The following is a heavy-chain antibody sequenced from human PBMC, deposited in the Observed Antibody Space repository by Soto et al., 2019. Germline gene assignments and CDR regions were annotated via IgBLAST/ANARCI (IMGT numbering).Heavy chain of an antibody. CDR1: GGSFSAYS. CDR2: VNYSGST. D-gene: IGHD3-9*01. CDR3: GRLEGLATISYYFDY. V-gene: IGHV4-34*01. Sequence: SETLSLTCAVYGGSFSAYSWTWIRQPPGKGLEWIGGVNYSGSTNYNPSLESRVTISVDTSKNQFSLKLMALSAADTAVYYCGRLEGLATISYYFDYWGQGALVTVSS. J-gene: IGHJ4*02.